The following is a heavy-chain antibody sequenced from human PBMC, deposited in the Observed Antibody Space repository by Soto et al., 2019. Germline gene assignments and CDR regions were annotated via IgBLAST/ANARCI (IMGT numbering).Heavy chain of an antibody. CDR2: INPGGGST. Sequence: ASVKVSCKASGYTFTNYYMHWVRQAPGQGLEWMGIINPGGGSTSYAQKFQDRVTMTRDTSTSTVYMELSSLRSEDTAVYYCARGIFIATGGSGAFDIWGQGTMVTVSS. CDR1: GYTFTNYY. D-gene: IGHD6-13*01. CDR3: ARGIFIATGGSGAFDI. J-gene: IGHJ3*02. V-gene: IGHV1-46*01.